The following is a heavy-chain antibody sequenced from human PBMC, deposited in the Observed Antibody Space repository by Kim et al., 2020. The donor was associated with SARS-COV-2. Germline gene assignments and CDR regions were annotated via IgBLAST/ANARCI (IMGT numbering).Heavy chain of an antibody. V-gene: IGHV7-4-1*02. Sequence: ASVKVSCKASGYTFTSYAMNWVRQAPGQGLEWMGWINTNTGNPTYAQGFTGRFVFSLDTSVSTAYLQISSLKAEDTAVYYCARVLQNSDYDFWSDDFDYWGQGTLVTVSS. J-gene: IGHJ4*02. CDR3: ARVLQNSDYDFWSDDFDY. CDR2: INTNTGNP. D-gene: IGHD3-3*01. CDR1: GYTFTSYA.